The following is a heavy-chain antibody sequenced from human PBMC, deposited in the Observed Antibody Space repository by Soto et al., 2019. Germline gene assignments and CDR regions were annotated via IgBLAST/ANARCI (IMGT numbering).Heavy chain of an antibody. V-gene: IGHV1-69*01. Sequence: QVQLVQSGAEVKKPGSSVKVSCKASGGTFSSYAISWVRQAPGQGLEWMGGIIPIFGTANYAQKFQGRVTITADESTSTAYMELSSLRSEDTAVYYCARTLLRYFVLSNPPNDYYYYGMDVWGQGTTVTVSS. D-gene: IGHD3-9*01. CDR2: IIPIFGTA. J-gene: IGHJ6*02. CDR1: GGTFSSYA. CDR3: ARTLLRYFVLSNPPNDYYYYGMDV.